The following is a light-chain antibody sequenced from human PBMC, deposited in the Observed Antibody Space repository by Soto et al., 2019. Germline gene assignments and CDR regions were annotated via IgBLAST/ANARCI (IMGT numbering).Light chain of an antibody. CDR3: SSYTSSSTLEVV. CDR2: DVS. J-gene: IGLJ2*01. V-gene: IGLV2-14*01. Sequence: QSVLTQPASVSGSPGQSITISCTGTSSDVGGYNYVSWYQQHPGKAPKLMIYDVSNRPSGVSNRFSGSKSGNTASLPISGLQAEDEADYYCSSYTSSSTLEVVFGGGTKLTVL. CDR1: SSDVGGYNY.